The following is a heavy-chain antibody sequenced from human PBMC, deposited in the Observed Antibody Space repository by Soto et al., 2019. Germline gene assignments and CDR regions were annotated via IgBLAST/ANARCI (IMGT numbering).Heavy chain of an antibody. CDR1: GFTFSRSV. Sequence: QVQLVESGGGVVQPGRSLRLSCAASGFTFSRSVMHWVRQAPGKGLEWVAVIWYDGTNENYADSVKGRFSISRDNSRNPLYLHMNSLRAEDTAVYYCARENGDYSHDYWGQGTLVTVSS. CDR2: IWYDGTNE. D-gene: IGHD4-17*01. V-gene: IGHV3-33*01. CDR3: ARENGDYSHDY. J-gene: IGHJ4*02.